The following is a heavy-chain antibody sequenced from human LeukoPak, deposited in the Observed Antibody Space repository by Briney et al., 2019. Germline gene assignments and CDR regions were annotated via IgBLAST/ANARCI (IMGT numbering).Heavy chain of an antibody. CDR1: GGSISSYY. V-gene: IGHV4-59*01. CDR2: IYYRGST. Sequence: SETLSLTCTVSGGSISSYYWSWIRQPPGKGLEWIGYIYYRGSTDYNPSLKSRVTLSVDTSKNHFSLNLSSVTAADTAVYYCAGGAYYYDQAFDYWGQGALVTVSS. J-gene: IGHJ4*02. CDR3: AGGAYYYDQAFDY. D-gene: IGHD3-22*01.